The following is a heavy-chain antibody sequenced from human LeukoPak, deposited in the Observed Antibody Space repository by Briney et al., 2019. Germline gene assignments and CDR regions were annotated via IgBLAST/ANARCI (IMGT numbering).Heavy chain of an antibody. CDR3: ARALVGATHASDI. CDR1: GGTFSSYA. D-gene: IGHD1-26*01. J-gene: IGHJ3*02. V-gene: IGHV1-69*13. Sequence: SVKVSCKASGGTFSSYAISWVRQAPGQGLEWMGGIIPIFGTANYAQKFQGRVTITADESTSTAYMELSSLRSEDTAVYYCARALVGATHASDIWGQGTMVTVSS. CDR2: IIPIFGTA.